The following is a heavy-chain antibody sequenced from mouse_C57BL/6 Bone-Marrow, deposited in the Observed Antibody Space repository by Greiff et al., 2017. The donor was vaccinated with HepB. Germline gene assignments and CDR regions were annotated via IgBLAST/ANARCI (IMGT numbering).Heavy chain of an antibody. CDR2: IWSGGST. Sequence: VQLQQSGPGLVQPSQSLSITCTVSGFSLTSYGVHWVRQSPGKGLEWLGVIWSGGSTDYNAAFISRLSISKDNSNSQVFFKMNSLQADDTAIYYCARGLYDYGYFDYWGQGTTLTVSS. D-gene: IGHD2-4*01. CDR3: ARGLYDYGYFDY. CDR1: GFSLTSYG. V-gene: IGHV2-2*01. J-gene: IGHJ2*01.